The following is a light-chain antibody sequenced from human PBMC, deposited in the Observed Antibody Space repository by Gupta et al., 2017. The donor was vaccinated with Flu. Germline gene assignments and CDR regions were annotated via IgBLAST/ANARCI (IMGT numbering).Light chain of an antibody. CDR3: QLWDTTSDNPV. V-gene: IGLV3-21*02. J-gene: IGLJ3*02. CDR2: DDT. Sequence: GQTARITGGVNNIGIHSVHWYQQRTGPAPVMVVYDDTDRRSGIPDRISGSKSGTTATLTIDRVEGGDEADYFCQLWDTTSDNPVFGGGTKLTVL. CDR1: NIGIHS.